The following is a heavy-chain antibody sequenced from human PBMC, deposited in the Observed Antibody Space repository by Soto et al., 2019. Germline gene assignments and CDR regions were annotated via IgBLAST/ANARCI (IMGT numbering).Heavy chain of an antibody. J-gene: IGHJ6*02. CDR3: GTSSRKDYHFAMDV. CDR2: IYSGGST. CDR1: GFSVSSSD. Sequence: EVQLVETGGGLIQPGGSLRLSCAASGFSVSSSDMSWVRQVPGEGLEWVSVIYSGGSTHDADYVKGRFSVSRDTSKNTVDLQMNSLRVADTAVYYCGTSSRKDYHFAMDVWGQGTAVTVSS. V-gene: IGHV3-53*02. D-gene: IGHD6-6*01.